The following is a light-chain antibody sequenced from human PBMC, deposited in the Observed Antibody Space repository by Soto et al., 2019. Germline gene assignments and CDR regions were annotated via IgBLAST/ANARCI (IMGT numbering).Light chain of an antibody. J-gene: IGKJ1*01. V-gene: IGKV3-15*01. CDR2: GAS. CDR1: QSVSSN. Sequence: EIVMTQSPATLSVSPGERATLSCRASQSVSSNLAWYQQKPGQAPRLLIYGASTRATGIPARFSGSGSGTEFTLTISSLQSADFAVYYCHQSNNWPPKTFGQGTKVEIK. CDR3: HQSNNWPPKT.